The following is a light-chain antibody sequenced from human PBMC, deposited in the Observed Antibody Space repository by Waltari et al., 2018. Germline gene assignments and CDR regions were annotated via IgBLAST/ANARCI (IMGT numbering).Light chain of an antibody. CDR1: SRDVGGYNY. CDR3: TSYASSSTLV. CDR2: DVG. J-gene: IGLJ2*01. V-gene: IGLV2-14*03. Sequence: QSALTQPASVSGSPGQSITISCTGISRDVGGYNYVSWYQQHPGKAPKVMIYDVGYRPSGVSSRFSGSKSGNTASLTISGLQAEDEADYYCTSYASSSTLVFGGGTKLTVL.